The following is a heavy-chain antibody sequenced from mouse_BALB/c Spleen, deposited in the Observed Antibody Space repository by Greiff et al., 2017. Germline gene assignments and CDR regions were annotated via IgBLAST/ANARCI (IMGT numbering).Heavy chain of an antibody. CDR1: GFAFSSYD. V-gene: IGHV5-12-1*01. CDR2: ISSGGGST. Sequence: EVQLVESGGGLVKPGGSLKLSCAASGFAFSSYDMSWVRQTPEKRLEWVAYISSGGGSTYYPDTVKGRFTISRDNAKNTLYLQMSSLKSEDTAMYYCARRGYFDVWGAGTTVTVSS. J-gene: IGHJ1*01. CDR3: ARRGYFDV.